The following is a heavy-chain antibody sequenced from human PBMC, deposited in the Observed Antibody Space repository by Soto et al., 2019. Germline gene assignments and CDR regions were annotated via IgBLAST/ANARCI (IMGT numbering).Heavy chain of an antibody. Sequence: KVSCKASGYTFNTYGISWVRQAPGQGLEWMGWISVYNGDTNYAQKFRGRVTLTTDTSTSTAYMELRSLTSDDTAVYYCARDLGYCSAGSCYPEYFHHWGQDTLVTVSS. J-gene: IGHJ1*01. D-gene: IGHD2-15*01. CDR2: ISVYNGDT. V-gene: IGHV1-18*01. CDR3: ARDLGYCSAGSCYPEYFHH. CDR1: GYTFNTYG.